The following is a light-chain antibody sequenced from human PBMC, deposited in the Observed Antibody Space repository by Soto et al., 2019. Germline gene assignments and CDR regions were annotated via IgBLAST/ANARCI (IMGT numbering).Light chain of an antibody. J-gene: IGKJ1*01. Sequence: DIQVTQSPSSLSASVGDRVTISCRASQNINNYLSWYQQRPGKAPKLLIYAASSLQSGVPSRFSGSGSGTDFSLTISSLQPEDFATYYCQQSYSTPRTFGQGTKVDIK. CDR2: AAS. CDR3: QQSYSTPRT. CDR1: QNINNY. V-gene: IGKV1-39*01.